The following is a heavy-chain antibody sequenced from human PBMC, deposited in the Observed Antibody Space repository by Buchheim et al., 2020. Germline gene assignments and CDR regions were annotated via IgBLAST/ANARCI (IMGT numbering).Heavy chain of an antibody. CDR3: ARMGYSGSYYDP. D-gene: IGHD1-26*01. J-gene: IGHJ5*02. V-gene: IGHV4-38-2*01. CDR1: GYSISNDYY. Sequence: QVQLQESGPGLVKPSETLSLTCAVSGYSISNDYYWGWIRQPPGKGLEWIGSISHGGRTFYNPSLKSRVTVSLAASKNHFSLTLTSVTAPDTAMYYCARMGYSGSYYDPWGRGTL. CDR2: ISHGGRT.